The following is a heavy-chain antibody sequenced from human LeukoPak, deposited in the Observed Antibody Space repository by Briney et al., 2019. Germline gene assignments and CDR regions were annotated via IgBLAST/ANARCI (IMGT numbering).Heavy chain of an antibody. CDR2: IDWDDDK. V-gene: IGHV2-70*01. CDR3: ARTYYYDSSGYYSTYYFDY. D-gene: IGHD3-22*01. CDR1: GFSLSTSGMC. Sequence: SGPTLVNPTQTLTLTCTFSGFSLSTSGMCVSWIRHPPGKALEWLSLIDWDDDKYYSTSLKTRVTISKDTSKNQVVLTMTKMDPVDTATYYCARTYYYDSSGYYSTYYFDYWGQGTLVTVSS. J-gene: IGHJ4*02.